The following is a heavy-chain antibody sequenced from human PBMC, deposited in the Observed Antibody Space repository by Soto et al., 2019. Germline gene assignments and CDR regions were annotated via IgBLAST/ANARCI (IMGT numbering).Heavy chain of an antibody. V-gene: IGHV1-58*01. Sequence: QMQLVQSGPEVKKPGTSVKVSCKASGFTFTSSAVQWVRQARGQRLEWIGWIVVGSGTTNYAQKFQERVTITRDMYTSTAYMELSSRRSEDTAVDYCAADRTYCGGDCYVDWGQGTLVTVSS. CDR1: GFTFTSSA. D-gene: IGHD2-21*02. CDR2: IVVGSGTT. J-gene: IGHJ4*02. CDR3: AADRTYCGGDCYVD.